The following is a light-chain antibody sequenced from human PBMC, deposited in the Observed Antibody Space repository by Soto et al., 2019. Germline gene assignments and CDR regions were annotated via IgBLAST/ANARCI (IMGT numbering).Light chain of an antibody. CDR3: SSYAGSDNFVL. J-gene: IGLJ2*01. CDR2: EVI. V-gene: IGLV2-8*01. Sequence: ALSQPPSASGSPGQSVTISCTGSSSDVGGYNFVSWYQHLPGKAPKLMIYEVIQRPSGVPDRFSGSKSGNTASLTVSGLQAEDEADYYCSSYAGSDNFVLFGGGTKVTVL. CDR1: SSDVGGYNF.